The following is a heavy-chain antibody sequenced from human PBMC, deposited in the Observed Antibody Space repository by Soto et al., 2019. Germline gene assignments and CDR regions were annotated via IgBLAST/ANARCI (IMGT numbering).Heavy chain of an antibody. CDR3: AREYAWAKVSRGYGSYLDH. CDR1: GFTLSSYW. D-gene: IGHD3-22*01. Sequence: EVQLVESGGDLVQPGGSLRVSCSASGFTLSSYWMRWVRQAPGKGLEWVATIKQDGSASYYVASVRGRFTISRDTTKNTLYLNMNILRVEDTAAYDYAREYAWAKVSRGYGSYLDHWGQGTTVTVSS. V-gene: IGHV3-7*01. J-gene: IGHJ4*02. CDR2: IKQDGSAS.